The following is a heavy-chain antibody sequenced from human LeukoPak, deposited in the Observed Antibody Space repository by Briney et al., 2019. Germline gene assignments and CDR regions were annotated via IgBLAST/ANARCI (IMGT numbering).Heavy chain of an antibody. Sequence: GASVKVSCKASGGTFSSYAISWVRQAPGQGPEWMGRIIPILGIANYAQKFQGRVTITADKSTSTAYMELSSLRSEDTAVYYCARYKGDWLSFDYWGQGTLVTVSS. J-gene: IGHJ4*02. CDR3: ARYKGDWLSFDY. D-gene: IGHD3-9*01. CDR1: GGTFSSYA. CDR2: IIPILGIA. V-gene: IGHV1-69*04.